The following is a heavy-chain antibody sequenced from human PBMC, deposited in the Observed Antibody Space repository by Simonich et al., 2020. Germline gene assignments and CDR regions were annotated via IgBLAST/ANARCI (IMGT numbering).Heavy chain of an antibody. J-gene: IGHJ3*02. CDR1: GYTFPGYY. D-gene: IGHD6-6*01. CDR3: ARARLYSSSHAFDI. Sequence: QVQLVQSGAEVKKPGASVKVSCKASGYTFPGYYMHWVRQAPGQGLGWMGWINPKRGGTNNAQKFQGRVTMTRDTSISTAYMELSRLRSDDTAVYYCARARLYSSSHAFDIWGQGTMVTVSS. CDR2: INPKRGGT. V-gene: IGHV1-2*02.